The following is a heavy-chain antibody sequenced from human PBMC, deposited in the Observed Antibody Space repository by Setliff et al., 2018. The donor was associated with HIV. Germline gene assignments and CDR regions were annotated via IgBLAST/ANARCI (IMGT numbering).Heavy chain of an antibody. Sequence: PSETLSLTCTVVGGAVSSGGDYWSWIRQQPGKGLEWIGYIYYSGSAYYNPSLKSRVSISIDTSKNQFSLKLSSVTAADTAIYYCARDPYDKSGGRERHFDLWGRGTLVTVSS. D-gene: IGHD3-22*01. CDR2: IYYSGSA. V-gene: IGHV4-31*03. J-gene: IGHJ2*01. CDR1: GGAVSSGGDY. CDR3: ARDPYDKSGGRERHFDL.